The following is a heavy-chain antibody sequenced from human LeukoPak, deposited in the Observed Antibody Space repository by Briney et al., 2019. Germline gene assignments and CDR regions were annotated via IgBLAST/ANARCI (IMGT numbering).Heavy chain of an antibody. Sequence: SETLSLTCAVYGGSFSGYYWSWIRQPPGKGLEWIGEINHSGSTNYNPSLKSRVTISVDTSKNQFSLKLSSVTAADTVVYYCARGRLITIFGVVIRSHYYYYGMDVWGQGTTVTVSS. CDR3: ARGRLITIFGVVIRSHYYYYGMDV. D-gene: IGHD3-3*01. V-gene: IGHV4-34*01. CDR1: GGSFSGYY. CDR2: INHSGST. J-gene: IGHJ6*02.